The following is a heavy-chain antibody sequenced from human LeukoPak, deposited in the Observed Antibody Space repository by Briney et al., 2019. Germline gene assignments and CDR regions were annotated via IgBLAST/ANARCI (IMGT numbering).Heavy chain of an antibody. CDR2: ISSSSSYI. V-gene: IGHV3-21*01. J-gene: IGHJ4*02. D-gene: IGHD6-6*01. CDR3: WPLSSSWTDY. Sequence: GGSLRLSCAASGFTFSSYSMNWVRQAPGKGLEWVSSISSSSSYIYYADAVKGRFTISRDNAKNSLYLQMNSQRAEDTAVYYCWPLSSSWTDYWGQGTLVTVSS. CDR1: GFTFSSYS.